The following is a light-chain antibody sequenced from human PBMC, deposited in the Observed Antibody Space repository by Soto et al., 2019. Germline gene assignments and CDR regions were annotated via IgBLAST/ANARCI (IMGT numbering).Light chain of an antibody. CDR2: GAS. J-gene: IGKJ3*01. CDR1: QSVSSSY. Sequence: EIVLTQSPGTLSLSPGERATLSCRASQSVSSSYLAWYQQKPGQAPRLLIYGASSRATGIPDRFSGSGSGTDFTLTISRLEPEAFAVYYCQQYGSFCFTFGPATKVDIK. V-gene: IGKV3-20*01. CDR3: QQYGSFCFT.